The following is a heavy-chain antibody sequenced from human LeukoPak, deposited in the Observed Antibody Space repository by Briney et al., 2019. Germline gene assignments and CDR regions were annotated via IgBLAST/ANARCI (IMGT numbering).Heavy chain of an antibody. D-gene: IGHD6-13*01. V-gene: IGHV4-59*01. CDR3: ARERIAAAGFYFDY. J-gene: IGHJ4*02. CDR1: GGSISSYY. CDR2: IYYSGST. Sequence: PSETLSLTCTVSGGSISSYYWSWIRQPPGKGLEWIGYIYYSGSTNYNPSLKSRVTISVDTSKNQFSLKLSSVTAADTAVYYCARERIAAAGFYFDYWGQGTLVTVSS.